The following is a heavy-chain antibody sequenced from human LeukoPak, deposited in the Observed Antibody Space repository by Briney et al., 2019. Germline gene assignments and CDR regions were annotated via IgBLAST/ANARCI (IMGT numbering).Heavy chain of an antibody. CDR1: GYTLTSYG. V-gene: IGHV1-18*01. Sequence: ASVKVSCKASGYTLTSYGISWVRQAPGQGLEWMGWISAYNGNTNYAQKLQGRVTMTTDTSTSTAYMELRSLRSDDTAVYYCARGWATPGYYYYGMDVWGQGTTVTVSS. D-gene: IGHD5-24*01. J-gene: IGHJ6*02. CDR2: ISAYNGNT. CDR3: ARGWATPGYYYYGMDV.